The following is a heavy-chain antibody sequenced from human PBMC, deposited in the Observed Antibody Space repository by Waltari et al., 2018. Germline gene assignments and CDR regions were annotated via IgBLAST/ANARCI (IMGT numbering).Heavy chain of an antibody. CDR3: ARGNSSIAALDY. J-gene: IGHJ4*02. V-gene: IGHV4-38-2*01. CDR1: GYSIRSGYC. Sequence: QVQLQESGPGLVKPSETLSLTCAVPGYSIRSGYCWGWIRQPPGKGLEWIGSIYHSGSTYYNPSLKSRVTISVDTSKNQFSLKLSSVTAADTAVYYCARGNSSIAALDYWGQGTLVTVSS. CDR2: IYHSGST. D-gene: IGHD6-6*01.